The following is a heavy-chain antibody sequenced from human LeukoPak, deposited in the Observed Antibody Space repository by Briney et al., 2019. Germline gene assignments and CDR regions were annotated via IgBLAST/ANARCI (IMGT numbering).Heavy chain of an antibody. J-gene: IGHJ4*02. CDR3: AREIFGSGSYPHF. CDR2: IWHDGSHK. D-gene: IGHD3-10*01. CDR1: GFAFNNYA. Sequence: GGSLRLSCAAAGFAFNNYAMHRVRQAPGQGLEWVVLIWHDGSHKFYSNSVRGQFTISRDNSKNTVSLQMNNLRPEDTAVYYCAREIFGSGSYPHFWGQGTLVTVSS. V-gene: IGHV3-33*01.